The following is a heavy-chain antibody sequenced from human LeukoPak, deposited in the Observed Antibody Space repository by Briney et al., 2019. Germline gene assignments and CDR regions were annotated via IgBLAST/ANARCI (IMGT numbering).Heavy chain of an antibody. D-gene: IGHD3-10*01. J-gene: IGHJ6*02. CDR3: ARDLDRTYYSGSGSYYTHYGMDV. V-gene: IGHV1-69*13. Sequence: ASVKVSCKASGGTFSSYAISWVRQAPGQGLEWMGGIIPIFGTANYAQKFQGRVTITADESTSTAYMELSSLRSEDTAVYYCARDLDRTYYSGSGSYYTHYGMDVWGQGTTVTVSS. CDR2: IIPIFGTA. CDR1: GGTFSSYA.